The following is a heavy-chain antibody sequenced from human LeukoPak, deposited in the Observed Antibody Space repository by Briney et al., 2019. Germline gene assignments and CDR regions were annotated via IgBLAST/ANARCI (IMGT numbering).Heavy chain of an antibody. CDR1: GGSISTSSYY. J-gene: IGHJ6*03. D-gene: IGHD3-16*01. V-gene: IGHV4-39*07. CDR3: ARETSQKGAHYMDV. Sequence: SETLSLTCTVSGGSISTSSYYWGWVRQPPGEGLEWIGNIYYSGSTYYSPSLKSRVTISVDTSKNQFSLKLSSVTAADTAVYYCARETSQKGAHYMDVWGKGTTVTISS. CDR2: IYYSGST.